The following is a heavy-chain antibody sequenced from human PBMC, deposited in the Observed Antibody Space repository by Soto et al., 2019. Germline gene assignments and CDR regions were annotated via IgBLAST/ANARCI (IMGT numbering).Heavy chain of an antibody. CDR3: ARAGSYRYFDY. D-gene: IGHD3-10*01. CDR1: GGSVSRGGYY. J-gene: IGHJ4*02. CDR2: IYYSGST. Sequence: QVQLQESGPGLVKPSETLSLTCSVSGGSVSRGGYYWSWLRQPPGKGLEWIGCIYYSGSTDYNPSLKSRVTMSLDKSKNQCSLKLNSVTAADTAVYFCARAGSYRYFDYWGQGTLVTVSS. V-gene: IGHV4-61*08.